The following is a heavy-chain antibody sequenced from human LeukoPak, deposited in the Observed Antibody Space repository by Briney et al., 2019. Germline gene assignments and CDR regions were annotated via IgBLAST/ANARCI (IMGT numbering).Heavy chain of an antibody. CDR3: AGDKTTGGWYEIDY. D-gene: IGHD6-19*01. J-gene: IGHJ4*02. V-gene: IGHV3-53*01. CDR1: GFSVSSNY. Sequence: GGSLRLSCAASGFSVSSNYMIWVRQGPGKGLECVSVISNDGDTYYADSVKGRFTISRDASKNTVSLQMNSLRAEDTAVYYCAGDKTTGGWYEIDYWGQGTLVTVSS. CDR2: ISNDGDT.